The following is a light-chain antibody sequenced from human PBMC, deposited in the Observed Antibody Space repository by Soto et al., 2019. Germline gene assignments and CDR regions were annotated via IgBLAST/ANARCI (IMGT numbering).Light chain of an antibody. V-gene: IGKV1-5*03. Sequence: DTQLTQSPSTLSASVGDRVTITCRASQSISGWLAWYQQKPGKAPRLLIYKASTLESGVPSRFSGSGSGTEFILSISSLQPDDVASYYCQQYNSYSYSFGQGTKLEIK. J-gene: IGKJ2*03. CDR1: QSISGW. CDR3: QQYNSYSYS. CDR2: KAS.